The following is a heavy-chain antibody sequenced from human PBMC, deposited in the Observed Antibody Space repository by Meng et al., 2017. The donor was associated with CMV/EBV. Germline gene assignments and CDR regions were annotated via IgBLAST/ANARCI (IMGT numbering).Heavy chain of an antibody. D-gene: IGHD2-15*01. J-gene: IGHJ4*02. CDR1: GGSFSGYY. CDR2: INHSGST. V-gene: IGHV4-34*01. CDR3: ASSLTYPDY. Sequence: QVQLQQWGPGLLQPSETLSLPCAVYGGSFSGYYWSWIRQPPGKGLEWIGEINHSGSTNYNPSLKSRVTISVDTSKNQFSLKLSSVTAADTAVYYCASSLTYPDYWGQGTLAPSPQ.